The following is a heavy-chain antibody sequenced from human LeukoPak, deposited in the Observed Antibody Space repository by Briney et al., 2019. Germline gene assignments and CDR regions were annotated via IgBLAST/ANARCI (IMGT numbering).Heavy chain of an antibody. J-gene: IGHJ6*03. D-gene: IGHD6-13*01. CDR3: ARETDSSSWYQWYYYMDV. CDR1: GFTYNYYA. Sequence: GGSLRLSCAASGFTYNYYAMNWVRQAPGKGLEWVSVISGSGRSTHYADSVKGRFTISRDKSKNTLYLHMNSLRAEDTAVYYCARETDSSSWYQWYYYMDVWGKGTTVTVSS. V-gene: IGHV3-23*01. CDR2: ISGSGRST.